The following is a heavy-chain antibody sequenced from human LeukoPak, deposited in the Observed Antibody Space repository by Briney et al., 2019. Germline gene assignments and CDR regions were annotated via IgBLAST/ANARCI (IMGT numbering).Heavy chain of an antibody. J-gene: IGHJ4*02. CDR3: ARAFQTDEIYYDFWSGYYDYFDY. V-gene: IGHV4-39*01. Sequence: SETLSLTCTVSGGSISSSSYYWGWIRQPPGRGLEWIGSVYYTGSTYYNPSLKSRVTISVDTSKNQFSLKLSSVTAADTAVYYCARAFQTDEIYYDFWSGYYDYFDYWGQGTLVTVSS. CDR2: VYYTGST. D-gene: IGHD3-3*01. CDR1: GGSISSSSYY.